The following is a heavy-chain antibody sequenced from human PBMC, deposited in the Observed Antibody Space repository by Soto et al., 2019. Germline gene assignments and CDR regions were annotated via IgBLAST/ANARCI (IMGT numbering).Heavy chain of an antibody. J-gene: IGHJ4*02. CDR2: ISGSGGST. Sequence: GGSLRLSCAASGFTFSSYAMSWVRQAPGKGLEWVSRISGSGGSTYYADSVKGRFSISRDNSKSTLFLQMSSLRAEDTAVYFCAKDERFLDYWGQGTLVTVSS. V-gene: IGHV3-23*01. D-gene: IGHD1-1*01. CDR1: GFTFSSYA. CDR3: AKDERFLDY.